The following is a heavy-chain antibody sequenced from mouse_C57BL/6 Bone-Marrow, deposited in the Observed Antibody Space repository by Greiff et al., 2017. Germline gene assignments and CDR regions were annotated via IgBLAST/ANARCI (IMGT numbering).Heavy chain of an antibody. CDR1: GYTFTSYW. CDR3: AMEAPAGPGGFAY. CDR2: IDPSDSYT. J-gene: IGHJ3*01. Sequence: QVQLQQPGAELVKPGASVKLSCKASGYTFTSYWMQWVKQRPGQGLEWIGEIDPSDSYTNYNQKFKGKATLTVDTSSSTAYMQLSSLTSEDSAVYYCAMEAPAGPGGFAYWGQGTLVTVSA. V-gene: IGHV1-50*01. D-gene: IGHD1-2*01.